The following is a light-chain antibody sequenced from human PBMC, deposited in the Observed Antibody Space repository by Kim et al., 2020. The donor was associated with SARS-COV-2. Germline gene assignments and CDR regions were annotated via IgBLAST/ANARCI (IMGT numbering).Light chain of an antibody. J-gene: IGLJ1*01. CDR2: NNN. V-gene: IGLV1-44*01. CDR3: AAWDDSLNGLYV. CDR1: SFNNGSNF. Sequence: SVNSSWSGTSFNNGSNFVKGYQQLPGTAPTLVLYNNNQRPSGVPDRFSGSKSGTSASLAISGLQSGDEGVYYCAAWDDSLNGLYVFGPGTKVTVL.